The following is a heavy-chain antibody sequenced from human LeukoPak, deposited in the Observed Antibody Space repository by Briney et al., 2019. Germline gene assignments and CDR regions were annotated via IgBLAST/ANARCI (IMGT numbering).Heavy chain of an antibody. CDR3: ARGKGNILTGYSPPDY. D-gene: IGHD3-9*01. V-gene: IGHV4-59*12. Sequence: SETLSLTCTVSGGSISSYYWSWIRQPPGKRLEWIGYIYYSGSTNYNPSLKSRVTISVDTSKNQFSLKLSSVTAADTAVYYCARGKGNILTGYSPPDYWGQGALVTVSS. J-gene: IGHJ4*02. CDR2: IYYSGST. CDR1: GGSISSYY.